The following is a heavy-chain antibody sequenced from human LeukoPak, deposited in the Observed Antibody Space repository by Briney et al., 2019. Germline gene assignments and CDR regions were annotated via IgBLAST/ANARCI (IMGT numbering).Heavy chain of an antibody. Sequence: GGSLRLSCTASGLTLSSSDMHWVRQAPGKGLDWVSLINHDGTNTYYADSVKGRFTISRDNSQNTLYLQMNSLRGDDTAVYYCTNFDYRGQGTLVTVSS. V-gene: IGHV3-30*02. CDR2: INHDGTNT. J-gene: IGHJ4*02. CDR1: GLTLSSSD. CDR3: TNFDY.